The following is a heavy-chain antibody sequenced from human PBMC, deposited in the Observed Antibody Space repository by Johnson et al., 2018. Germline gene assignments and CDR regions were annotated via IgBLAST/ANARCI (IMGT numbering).Heavy chain of an antibody. CDR3: AKDRASLACMDV. CDR1: GFTFSSYS. Sequence: QVQLVESGGGLVQPGGSLRLSCAASGFTFSSYSMNWVRQAPGKGLEWVSVIHSGGSTYYADSVKGRFTISRDNSKNTLYLQMNSLRAEDTAVDYCAKDRASLACMDVWGQGTTVTVSS. J-gene: IGHJ6*02. V-gene: IGHV3-NL1*01. CDR2: IHSGGST.